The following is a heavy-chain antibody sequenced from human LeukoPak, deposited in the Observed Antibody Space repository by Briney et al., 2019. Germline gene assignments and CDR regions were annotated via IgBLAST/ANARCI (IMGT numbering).Heavy chain of an antibody. CDR3: ARESVQSWGYRSRKDAFDI. CDR2: IYYSGST. J-gene: IGHJ3*02. V-gene: IGHV4-39*02. CDR1: GGSISSSSYY. D-gene: IGHD5-18*01. Sequence: PSETLSLTCTVSGGSISSSSYYWGWIRQPPGEGQEWIGSIYYSGSTYYNPSLKSRVTISVDTSKNHFSLKLTSVTAADTAVYYCARESVQSWGYRSRKDAFDIWGQGTMVTVSS.